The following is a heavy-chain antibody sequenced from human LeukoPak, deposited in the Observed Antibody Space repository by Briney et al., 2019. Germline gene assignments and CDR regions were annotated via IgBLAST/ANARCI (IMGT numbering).Heavy chain of an antibody. J-gene: IGHJ3*02. CDR1: GGSFSGYY. D-gene: IGHD5-24*01. V-gene: IGHV4-59*01. Sequence: SETLSLTCAVYGGSFSGYYWSWIRQPPGKGLEWIGYIYYSGSTNYNPSLKSRVTISVDTSKNQFSLKLSSVTAADTAVYYCARDGMASDAFDIWGQGTMVTVSS. CDR2: IYYSGST. CDR3: ARDGMASDAFDI.